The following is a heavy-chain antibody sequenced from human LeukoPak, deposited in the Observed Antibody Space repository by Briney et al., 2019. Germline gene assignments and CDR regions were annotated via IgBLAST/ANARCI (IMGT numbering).Heavy chain of an antibody. Sequence: GGSLRLSCAASGFTFDDYAMHWVRQAPGKGLEWVPGISWNSGSIGYADSVKGRFTISRDNAKNSLYLQMNSLRAEDTALYYCAKDIGGGSYWYDAFDIWGQGTMVTVSS. D-gene: IGHD1-26*01. J-gene: IGHJ3*02. CDR1: GFTFDDYA. CDR2: ISWNSGSI. V-gene: IGHV3-9*01. CDR3: AKDIGGGSYWYDAFDI.